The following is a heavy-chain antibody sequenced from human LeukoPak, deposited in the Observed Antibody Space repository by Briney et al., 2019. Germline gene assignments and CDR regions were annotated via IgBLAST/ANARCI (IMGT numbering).Heavy chain of an antibody. D-gene: IGHD6-13*01. Sequence: ASVKVSCKASGYTFTGYYMHWVRQAPGQGLEWMGWISPNSGGTNYAQKFQGRVTMTRDTSISTAYMELSRLRSDDTAVYYCARDAAAGTFWFDPWGQGTLVTVSS. CDR1: GYTFTGYY. CDR3: ARDAAAGTFWFDP. V-gene: IGHV1-2*02. CDR2: ISPNSGGT. J-gene: IGHJ5*02.